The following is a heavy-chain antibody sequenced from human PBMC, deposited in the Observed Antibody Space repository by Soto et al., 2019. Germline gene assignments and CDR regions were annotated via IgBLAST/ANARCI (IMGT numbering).Heavy chain of an antibody. CDR1: GFTFSSYG. J-gene: IGHJ5*02. CDR2: ISYDGSNK. Sequence: GGSLRLSCAASGFTFSSYGMHWVRQAPGKGLEWVAVISYDGSNKYYADSVKGRFTISRDNSKNTLYLQMNSLRAEDTAVYYCAKGGQYSSPSLSPWGQGTLVTVSS. D-gene: IGHD6-6*01. CDR3: AKGGQYSSPSLSP. V-gene: IGHV3-30*18.